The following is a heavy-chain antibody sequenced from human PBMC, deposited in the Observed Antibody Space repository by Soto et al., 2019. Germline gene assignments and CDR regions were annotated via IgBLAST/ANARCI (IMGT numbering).Heavy chain of an antibody. CDR1: GGSISSYY. V-gene: IGHV4-59*08. CDR2: IYYSGST. J-gene: IGHJ4*02. CDR3: ARNTYDFWSGYITGFDY. D-gene: IGHD3-3*01. Sequence: SETLSLTCTVSGGSISSYYWSWIRQPPGKGLEWIGYIYYSGSTNYNPSLKSRVTISVDTSKNQFSLKLSSVTAADTAVYYCARNTYDFWSGYITGFDYWGQGTLVTVSS.